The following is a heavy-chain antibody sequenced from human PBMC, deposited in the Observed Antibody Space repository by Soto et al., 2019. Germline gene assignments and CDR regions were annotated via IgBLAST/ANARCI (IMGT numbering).Heavy chain of an antibody. J-gene: IGHJ3*02. Sequence: QVQLQESGPGLVKPSETLSLTCTVSGGSISSYYWSWIRQPPGKGLEWIGYIYYSGSTNYNPSLKSRVTISVDTSKNQFSLKLSSVTAADTAVYYCARLSYGDYAVDIWGQGTMVTVSS. CDR3: ARLSYGDYAVDI. CDR2: IYYSGST. CDR1: GGSISSYY. D-gene: IGHD4-17*01. V-gene: IGHV4-59*08.